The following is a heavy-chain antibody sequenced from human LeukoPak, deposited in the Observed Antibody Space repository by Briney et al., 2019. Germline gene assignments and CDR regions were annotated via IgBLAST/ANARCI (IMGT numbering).Heavy chain of an antibody. CDR1: GGTFSSYA. Sequence: SVKVSCKASGGTFSSYAISWVRQAPGQGLEWMGGIIPIFGTANCAQKLQGRVTMTTDTSTSTAYMELRSLRSDDTAVYYCARDSTVDTATEPNWFDPWGQGTLVTVSS. V-gene: IGHV1-69*05. CDR3: ARDSTVDTATEPNWFDP. CDR2: IIPIFGTA. D-gene: IGHD5-18*01. J-gene: IGHJ5*02.